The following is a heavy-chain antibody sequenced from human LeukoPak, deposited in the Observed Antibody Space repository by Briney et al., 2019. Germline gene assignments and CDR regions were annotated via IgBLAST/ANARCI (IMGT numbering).Heavy chain of an antibody. CDR2: ICYSGST. D-gene: IGHD6-19*01. CDR1: GGSISSYY. CDR3: ARVSRSGWYYFDY. V-gene: IGHV4-59*01. J-gene: IGHJ4*02. Sequence: SETLSLTCTVSGGSISSYYWSWIRQPPGKGLEWIGYICYSGSTNYNPSLESRVTVSVDTSQNQFSLKVSSVTAADTAVYYCARVSRSGWYYFDYWGQGTLVTVSS.